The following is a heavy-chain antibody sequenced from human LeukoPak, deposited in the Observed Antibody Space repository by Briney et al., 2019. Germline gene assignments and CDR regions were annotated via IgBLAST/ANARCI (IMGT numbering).Heavy chain of an antibody. V-gene: IGHV3-66*01. J-gene: IGHJ4*02. Sequence: GGSLRLSCAASGFTVSSNYMSWVRQAPGKGLEWVSVIYSGGSTYYADSVKGRFTISRDNSKNTLYLQMNSLRAEDTAVYYCARGFGYSSNYYFDYWGQGTLVTVSS. CDR2: IYSGGST. CDR3: ARGFGYSSNYYFDY. D-gene: IGHD6-19*01. CDR1: GFTVSSNY.